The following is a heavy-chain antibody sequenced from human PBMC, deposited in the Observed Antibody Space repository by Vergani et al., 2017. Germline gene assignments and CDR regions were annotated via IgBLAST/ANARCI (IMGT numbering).Heavy chain of an antibody. CDR3: AKDKRPLGVADTWIQLWESTDY. D-gene: IGHD5-18*01. CDR1: GFTFDDYA. V-gene: IGHV3-43*02. Sequence: EVQLVESGGGVVQPGGSLRLSCAASGFTFDDYAMHWVRQAPGKGLEWVSLISGDGGSTYYADSVKGRFTISRDNSKNSLYLQMNSLRTEDTALYYCAKDKRPLGVADTWIQLWESTDYWGQGTLVTVSS. J-gene: IGHJ4*02. CDR2: ISGDGGST.